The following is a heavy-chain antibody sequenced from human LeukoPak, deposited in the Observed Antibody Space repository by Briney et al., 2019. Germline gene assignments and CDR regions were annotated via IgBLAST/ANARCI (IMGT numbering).Heavy chain of an antibody. CDR1: GFTFRSYS. Sequence: PGGALRLSCAASGFTFRSYSMNWVRQAPGKGLEWVSSISRSSSYIYYADSLKGRFNITRDHAKISLFLQMNSLRAEDTAVYYCARAAQIRSTADYYYMDVWGKGTTFTASS. J-gene: IGHJ6*03. CDR3: ARAAQIRSTADYYYMDV. D-gene: IGHD2-21*02. V-gene: IGHV3-21*01. CDR2: ISRSSSYI.